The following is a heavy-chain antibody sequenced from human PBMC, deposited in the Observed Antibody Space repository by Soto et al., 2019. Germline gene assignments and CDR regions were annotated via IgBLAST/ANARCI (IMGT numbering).Heavy chain of an antibody. V-gene: IGHV1-2*02. Sequence: QLHLVQSGAVVKKHGASVTVSCSASGYPVTAYYMHWVRQAPGRGLEWMGGINPATGAAKYTQTFQGRATLTREPSTNTVFMDLSGLRSVDTAVSYCASGGGVGVAGSAAFDMWGQGTLVTVSS. CDR3: ASGGGVGVAGSAAFDM. J-gene: IGHJ3*02. D-gene: IGHD3-3*01. CDR1: GYPVTAYY. CDR2: INPATGAA.